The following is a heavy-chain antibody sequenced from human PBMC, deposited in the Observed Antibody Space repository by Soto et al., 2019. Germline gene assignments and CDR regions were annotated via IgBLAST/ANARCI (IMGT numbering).Heavy chain of an antibody. Sequence: TSETLSLTCTVSGGSISSSSYYWDWIRQPPGKGLEWIGSIYYSGSTYYNPSLKSRVTISVDTSKNQFSLKLSSVTAADTAVYYCARRYCISTSCHHPFDYWGQGTLVTVSS. CDR1: GGSISSSSYY. CDR2: IYYSGST. D-gene: IGHD2-2*01. J-gene: IGHJ4*02. V-gene: IGHV4-39*01. CDR3: ARRYCISTSCHHPFDY.